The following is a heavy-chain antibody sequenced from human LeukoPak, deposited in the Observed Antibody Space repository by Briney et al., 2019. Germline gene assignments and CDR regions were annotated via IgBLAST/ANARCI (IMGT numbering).Heavy chain of an antibody. CDR3: AKISSGYCSGGSCYLDY. D-gene: IGHD2-15*01. CDR2: ISGSGGST. J-gene: IGHJ4*02. CDR1: GFTFSSYA. V-gene: IGHV3-23*01. Sequence: PGGSLRLSCAASGFTFSSYAMSWVRQAPGKGLEWVSAISGSGGSTYYADSVKGRFTISRDNAKNTPYLQMNSLRVEDTAVYYCAKISSGYCSGGSCYLDYWGQGTLVTVSS.